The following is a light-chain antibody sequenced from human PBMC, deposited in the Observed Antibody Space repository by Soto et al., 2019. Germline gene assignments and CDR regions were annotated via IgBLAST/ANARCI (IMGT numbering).Light chain of an antibody. CDR3: QQYYSYLYT. J-gene: IGKJ2*01. CDR1: QGISSY. CDR2: AAS. Sequence: AIRMTQSPSSFSASTGDRVTITCRASQGISSYLAWYQQKPGKAPKLLIYAASTLQSGVPSRFIGSGSGTDFTLTISCLQSEDFATYYCQQYYSYLYTFGQGTKLEIK. V-gene: IGKV1-8*01.